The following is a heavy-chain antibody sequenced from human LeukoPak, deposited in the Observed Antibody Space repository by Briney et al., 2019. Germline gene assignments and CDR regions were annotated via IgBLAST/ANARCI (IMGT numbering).Heavy chain of an antibody. CDR3: ARGHMVRGVMGYYYYYMDV. CDR2: INPNSGGT. CDR1: GYTFTGYY. J-gene: IGHJ6*03. D-gene: IGHD3-10*01. Sequence: ASVKVSCKASGYTFTGYYMHRVRQAPGQGLEWMGWINPNSGGTNYAQKVQGRVTMTRDTSISTAYMELSRLRSDDTAVYYCARGHMVRGVMGYYYYYMDVWGKGTTVTVSS. V-gene: IGHV1-2*02.